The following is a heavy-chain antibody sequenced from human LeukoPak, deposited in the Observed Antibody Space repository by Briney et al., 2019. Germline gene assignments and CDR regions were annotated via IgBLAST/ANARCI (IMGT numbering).Heavy chain of an antibody. J-gene: IGHJ4*02. CDR3: ARRVRSYYYGSGSPPHFDY. D-gene: IGHD3-10*01. CDR1: GGSISSNSYY. CDR2: IYYSGST. Sequence: SETLSLTCAVSGGSISSNSYYWGWIRQPPGKGLEWIGSIYYSGSTYYNPSLKSRVTISLDTSKNQFSLKLGPVTAADTAVYYCARRVRSYYYGSGSPPHFDYWGQGTLVTVSS. V-gene: IGHV4-39*07.